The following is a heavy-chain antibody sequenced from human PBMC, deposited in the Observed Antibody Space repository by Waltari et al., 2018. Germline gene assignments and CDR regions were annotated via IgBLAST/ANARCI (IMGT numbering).Heavy chain of an antibody. CDR2: SIPILGTS. Sequence: QVQLVQSGAEVKKPGSSVKVSCKASGGTFSSYAISWVRQAPGQGLEWMGGSIPILGTSNYAKKFQGRVTITADESTSTAYMELSSLRSEDTAVYYCARGNSGSYFESMGYWGQGTLVTVSS. J-gene: IGHJ4*02. V-gene: IGHV1-69*12. CDR1: GGTFSSYA. CDR3: ARGNSGSYFESMGY. D-gene: IGHD1-26*01.